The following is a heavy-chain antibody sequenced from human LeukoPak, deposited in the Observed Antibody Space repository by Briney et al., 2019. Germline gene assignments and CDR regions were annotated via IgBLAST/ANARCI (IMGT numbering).Heavy chain of an antibody. Sequence: SETLSLTCTVSGGSISSYYWSWIRQPPGKGLEWIGYIYYSGSTNYNPSLKSRVTISVDTSKNQFSLKLSSVTAADTAVYYCARVVDTAMVFFDYWGQGTLVTVSS. J-gene: IGHJ4*02. CDR1: GGSISSYY. D-gene: IGHD5-18*01. CDR2: IYYSGST. V-gene: IGHV4-59*12. CDR3: ARVVDTAMVFFDY.